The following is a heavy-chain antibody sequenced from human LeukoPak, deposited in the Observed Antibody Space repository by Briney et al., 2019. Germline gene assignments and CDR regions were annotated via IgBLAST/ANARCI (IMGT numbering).Heavy chain of an antibody. CDR2: IYNSGST. J-gene: IGHJ5*02. CDR3: ARDRGVHFWSGSGWFDP. Sequence: SETLSLTCTVSGGSISSGGYYWSWIRQHPGKGLEWIGYIYNSGSTYYNPSLKSRVTISVDTSKNQFSLKLSSVTAADTAVYYCARDRGVHFWSGSGWFDPWGQGTLVTVSS. D-gene: IGHD3-3*02. CDR1: GGSISSGGYY. V-gene: IGHV4-31*03.